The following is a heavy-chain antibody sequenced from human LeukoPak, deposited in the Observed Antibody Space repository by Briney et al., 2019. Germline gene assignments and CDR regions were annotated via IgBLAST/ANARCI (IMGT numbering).Heavy chain of an antibody. D-gene: IGHD2-15*01. Sequence: GGSLRLSCAASGFTFSTYSMNWVRQAPGKGLVWVSSIDRDGSDISYADSVKGRFTISRDNAKDTLYLQMNSLRSEDTAMYHCGRGYSTTPPDYWGQGALVTVPS. V-gene: IGHV3-74*01. CDR2: IDRDGSDI. CDR1: GFTFSTYS. J-gene: IGHJ4*02. CDR3: GRGYSTTPPDY.